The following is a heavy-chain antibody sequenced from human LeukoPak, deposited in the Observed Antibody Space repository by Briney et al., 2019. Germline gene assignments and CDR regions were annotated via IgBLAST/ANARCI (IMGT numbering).Heavy chain of an antibody. Sequence: PGGSLRLSCAASGVTVSSNYMSWVRQAPGKGLEWVSVIYSGGSTYYADSVKGRFTISRDNSKNTLYLQMNSLRAEDTAVYYCARAVIVGATNFDYWGQGTLVTVSS. CDR1: GVTVSSNY. CDR3: ARAVIVGATNFDY. V-gene: IGHV3-66*01. J-gene: IGHJ4*02. D-gene: IGHD1-26*01. CDR2: IYSGGST.